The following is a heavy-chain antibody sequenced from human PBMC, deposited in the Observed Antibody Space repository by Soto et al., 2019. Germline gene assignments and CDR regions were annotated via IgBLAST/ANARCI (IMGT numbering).Heavy chain of an antibody. Sequence: VGSLRLSCAASGFTVSSNYMSWVRQAPGKGLEWVSVIYSGGSTYYADSVKGRFTISRDNSKNTLYLQMNSLRAEDTAVYYCARSPTGTTFHYFDYWGQGTLVTVSS. CDR2: IYSGGST. D-gene: IGHD1-7*01. CDR1: GFTVSSNY. V-gene: IGHV3-53*01. CDR3: ARSPTGTTFHYFDY. J-gene: IGHJ4*02.